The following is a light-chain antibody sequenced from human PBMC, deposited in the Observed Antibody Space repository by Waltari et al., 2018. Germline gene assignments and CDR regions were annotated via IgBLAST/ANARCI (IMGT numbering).Light chain of an antibody. J-gene: IGKJ2*01. CDR2: KVS. Sequence: DVVMTQSPLSLPVTLGQPASISCRSSQSLVHSDGNTYLHWFQQRPGQSPRRLIYKVSNRDSGVPDRCSGSGSGTDFTLRISRVEAEDIGDYYCIQGTHWPSFGQGTKLEIK. V-gene: IGKV2-30*02. CDR3: IQGTHWPS. CDR1: QSLVHSDGNTY.